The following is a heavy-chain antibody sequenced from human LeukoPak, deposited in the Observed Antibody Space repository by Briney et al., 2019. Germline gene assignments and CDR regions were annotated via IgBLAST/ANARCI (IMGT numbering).Heavy chain of an antibody. CDR3: ARDLYCLAVAER. D-gene: IGHD6-19*01. J-gene: IGHJ4*02. CDR2: IKQDGSEN. V-gene: IGHV3-7*01. Sequence: GGTLTLTCAASGYTFSSYWLSWVRQPPGKGLEWVANIKQDGSENYNVASVKGRFTISRDNAKNSLYLQMNSLRAEDTAVYYCARDLYCLAVAERWGEGTLVTVSS. CDR1: GYTFSSYW.